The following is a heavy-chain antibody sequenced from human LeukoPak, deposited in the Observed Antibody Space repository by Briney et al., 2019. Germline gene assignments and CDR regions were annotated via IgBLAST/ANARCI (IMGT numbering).Heavy chain of an antibody. J-gene: IGHJ4*02. CDR1: GFTFSSYA. CDR2: ISYDGSNK. CDR3: ARDLYDY. Sequence: GRSLRLSCAASGFTFSSYAMHWVRQAPGKGLEWVAVISYDGSNKYYADSVKGRFTISRDNSKNTLYLQMDSLRDDDTAVYYCARDLYDYWGQGTLVTVSS. D-gene: IGHD3-3*01. V-gene: IGHV3-30-3*01.